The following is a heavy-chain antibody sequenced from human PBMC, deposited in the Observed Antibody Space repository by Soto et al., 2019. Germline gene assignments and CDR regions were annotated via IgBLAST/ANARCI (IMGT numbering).Heavy chain of an antibody. V-gene: IGHV4-59*08. Sequence: QVQLQESGPGLVKPSETLSLTYTVSGGSISSYYWSWIRQPPGKGLEWIGYIYYSGSTNYNPSLKSRVTISVDTSKNQFSLKLSSVTAADTAVYYCARHDRDYDFIWGSYRPNDAFDIWGQGTMVTVSS. J-gene: IGHJ3*02. D-gene: IGHD3-16*02. CDR1: GGSISSYY. CDR2: IYYSGST. CDR3: ARHDRDYDFIWGSYRPNDAFDI.